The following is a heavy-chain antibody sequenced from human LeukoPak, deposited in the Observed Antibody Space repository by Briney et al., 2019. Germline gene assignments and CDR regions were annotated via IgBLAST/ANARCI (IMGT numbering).Heavy chain of an antibody. CDR1: GYTFSGYY. CDR2: IIPNSGGA. J-gene: IGHJ4*02. D-gene: IGHD7-27*01. Sequence: ASVKVSCKASGYTFSGYYMHWVRQAPGQGPEWMGWIIPNSGGANYAQKFRGRVTMTMDTSINTAYMELSSLRSDDTAVYYCARGGKSELGTCDFWGQGTLVTVSA. V-gene: IGHV1-2*02. CDR3: ARGGKSELGTCDF.